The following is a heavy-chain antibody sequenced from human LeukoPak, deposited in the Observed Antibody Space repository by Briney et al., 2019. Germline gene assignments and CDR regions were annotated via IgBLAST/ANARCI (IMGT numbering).Heavy chain of an antibody. D-gene: IGHD3-3*01. V-gene: IGHV1-3*01. J-gene: IGHJ5*02. CDR2: INAGNGNT. CDR1: GYTFTSYA. CDR3: ARAEPKYYDFWSGYFWLDP. Sequence: GASVKVSCKASGYTFTSYAIHWVRQAPGQRLEWMGWINAGNGNTQYSQKFQGRVTITRDTSASTAYMELRSLRSDDAAMYYCARAEPKYYDFWSGYFWLDPWGQGTLVTVSS.